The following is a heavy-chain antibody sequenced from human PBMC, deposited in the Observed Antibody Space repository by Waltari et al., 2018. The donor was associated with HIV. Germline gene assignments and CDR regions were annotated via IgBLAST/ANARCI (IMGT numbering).Heavy chain of an antibody. V-gene: IGHV3-15*01. CDR3: TVPRSGSSGFFY. CDR1: GFIFPNFW. D-gene: IGHD3-22*01. J-gene: IGHJ4*02. CDR2: IKSKRFGETT. Sequence: EVLLVESGGGLVKPGWTLRLSCAASGFIFPNFWMTWVRQVPGKGLEWLGRIKSKRFGETTDYAASVGGRVTVARDDSKNTLFLQMNNLKIDDTGIYYCTVPRSGSSGFFYWGQGILVTVSS.